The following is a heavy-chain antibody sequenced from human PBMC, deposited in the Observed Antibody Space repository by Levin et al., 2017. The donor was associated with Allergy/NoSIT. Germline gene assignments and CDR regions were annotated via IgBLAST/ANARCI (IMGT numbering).Heavy chain of an antibody. CDR3: ASDNRPYNWFDP. CDR2: IDPNSGDT. V-gene: IGHV1-2*02. CDR1: GYIFTGYG. J-gene: IGHJ5*02. Sequence: PSASVKVSCKASGYIFTGYGVHWVRQAPGQGLEWMGWIDPNSGDTNYAQKFQGRVTMTRDTSISTAYMEVSRLRSDDTAMYYCASDNRPYNWFDPWGQGTLVTVSS.